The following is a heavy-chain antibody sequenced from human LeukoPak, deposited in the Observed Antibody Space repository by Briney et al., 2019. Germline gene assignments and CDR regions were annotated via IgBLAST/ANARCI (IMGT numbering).Heavy chain of an antibody. V-gene: IGHV4-39*07. CDR2: IYYSGST. Sequence: SETLSLTCTVSGGSISSSSYYWGWIRQPPGKGLEWIGNIYYSGSTYYNPSLKSRVTISVDTSKNQFSLKLSSVTAADTAVYYCARRSIAVAGRPFDYWGQGTLVTVSS. D-gene: IGHD6-19*01. CDR1: GGSISSSSYY. CDR3: ARRSIAVAGRPFDY. J-gene: IGHJ4*02.